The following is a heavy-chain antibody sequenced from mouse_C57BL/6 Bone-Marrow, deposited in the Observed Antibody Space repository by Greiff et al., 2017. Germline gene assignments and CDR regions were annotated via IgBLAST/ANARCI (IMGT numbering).Heavy chain of an antibody. Sequence: VQLKQPGAELVKPGASVKLSCKASGYTFTSYWMQWVKQRPGQGLEWIGEIDPSDSYTNYNQKFKGKAKLTVDTSSSKAYTQLISLTSEDSAVYCCTRRCFYYSGYFDNWGQGTTLTVSS. J-gene: IGHJ2*01. CDR3: TRRCFYYSGYFDN. CDR2: IDPSDSYT. V-gene: IGHV1-50*01. CDR1: GYTFTSYW. D-gene: IGHD1-1*01.